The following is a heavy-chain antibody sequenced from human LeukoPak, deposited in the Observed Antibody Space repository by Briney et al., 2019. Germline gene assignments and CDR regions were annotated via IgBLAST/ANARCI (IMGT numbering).Heavy chain of an antibody. CDR3: ARPAVAARRAYYMDV. CDR1: GGSFSGYY. CDR2: INHSGST. J-gene: IGHJ6*03. D-gene: IGHD6-6*01. Sequence: SKTLSLTCAVYGGSFSGYYWSWIRQPPGKGLEWIGEINHSGSTNYNPSLKSRVTISVDASKNQFSLKLSSVTAADTAVYYCARPAVAARRAYYMDVWGKGTTVTVSS. V-gene: IGHV4-34*01.